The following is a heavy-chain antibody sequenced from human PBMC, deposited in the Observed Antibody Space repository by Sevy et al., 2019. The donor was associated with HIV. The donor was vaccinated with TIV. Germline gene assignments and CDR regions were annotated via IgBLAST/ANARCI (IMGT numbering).Heavy chain of an antibody. CDR3: ARVRILGGYYFNY. D-gene: IGHD2-15*01. CDR1: GFTFSSYS. V-gene: IGHV3-48*04. J-gene: IGHJ4*02. CDR2: ISSSGNTI. Sequence: GGSLRLSCAASGFTFSSYSMKWVRQAPGKGLEWVSYISSSGNTIYSADSVKGRFTISRDNAKNSLYLQMNSLRAEDTAVYYCARVRILGGYYFNYWGQGTLVTVSS.